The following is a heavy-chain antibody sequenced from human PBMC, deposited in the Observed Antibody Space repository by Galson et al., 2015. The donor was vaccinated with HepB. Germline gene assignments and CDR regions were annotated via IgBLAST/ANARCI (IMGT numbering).Heavy chain of an antibody. CDR1: GITLSSYT. J-gene: IGHJ4*02. V-gene: IGHV3-23*01. CDR3: AKANWGSTPDF. D-gene: IGHD7-27*01. CDR2: ISGATT. Sequence: LRLSCAASGITLSSYTMNWVRQALGKGLEWVSGISGATTYYEDSVKGRFTISRDNSKNTLYLQMNSLRSDDTAVYYCAKANWGSTPDFWGQGTLVTVSS.